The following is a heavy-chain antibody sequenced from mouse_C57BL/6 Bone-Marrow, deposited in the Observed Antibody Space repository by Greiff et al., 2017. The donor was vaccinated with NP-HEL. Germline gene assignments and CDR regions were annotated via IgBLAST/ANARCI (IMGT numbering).Heavy chain of an antibody. J-gene: IGHJ3*01. V-gene: IGHV7-3*01. CDR2: IRNKANGYTT. D-gene: IGHD3-2*02. CDR3: ARVDSSGFFAD. CDR1: GFTFTDYY. Sequence: EVQLVESGGGLVQPGGSLSLSCAASGFTFTDYYMSWVRQPPGKSLEWLGFIRNKANGYTTEYSASVKGRFPISTANSQSTLYLQMNALRAEDSATYYCARVDSSGFFADWGQGTLVTVAA.